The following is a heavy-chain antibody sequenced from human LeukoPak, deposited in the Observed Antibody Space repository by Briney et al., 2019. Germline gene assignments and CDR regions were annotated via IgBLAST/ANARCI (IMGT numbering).Heavy chain of an antibody. CDR1: GYTFSSYG. V-gene: IGHV3-33*01. CDR2: IWYDGSNK. Sequence: GGSLRLSCAASGYTFSSYGMHWVRQAPGKGLEWVAVIWYDGSNKYYADSVKGRFTISRDNSKTTVYLQMNSLRAEDTAVYYCARDRSGFYSVDHWGQGTLVIVSS. J-gene: IGHJ4*02. D-gene: IGHD5-12*01. CDR3: ARDRSGFYSVDH.